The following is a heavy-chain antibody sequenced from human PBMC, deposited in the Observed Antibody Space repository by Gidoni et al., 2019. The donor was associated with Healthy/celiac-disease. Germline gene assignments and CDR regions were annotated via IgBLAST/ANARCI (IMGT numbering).Heavy chain of an antibody. CDR2: IIPIFGTA. D-gene: IGHD3-10*01. J-gene: IGHJ4*02. CDR3: AREEGPYYYGSGTLGNY. CDR1: GGTFSSYA. Sequence: QVQLVQSGAEVKKPGSSVKVSCKASGGTFSSYAISWVRQAPGQGLEWMGGIIPIFGTANYAQKFQGRVTITADESTSTAYMELSSLRSEDTAVYYCAREEGPYYYGSGTLGNYWGQGTLVTVSS. V-gene: IGHV1-69*01.